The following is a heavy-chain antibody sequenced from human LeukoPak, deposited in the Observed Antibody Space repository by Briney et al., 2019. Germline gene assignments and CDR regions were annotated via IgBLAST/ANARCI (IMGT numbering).Heavy chain of an antibody. CDR2: ISYNGDST. CDR1: GFTFSNYA. D-gene: IGHD5-12*01. CDR3: ARDLSPSGYDVFGVLNP. V-gene: IGHV3-64*01. Sequence: GGSLRLSCAASGFTFSNYAFHWVRQAPGKGLEYVSAISYNGDSTYYVNSVKGRFTISRDNSKNTLYLQMGSLRPEDMAVYYCARDLSPSGYDVFGVLNPWGQGTLVTVSS. J-gene: IGHJ5*02.